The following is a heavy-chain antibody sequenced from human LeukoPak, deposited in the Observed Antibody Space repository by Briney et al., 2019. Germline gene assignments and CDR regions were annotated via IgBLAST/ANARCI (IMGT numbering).Heavy chain of an antibody. CDR3: ARIEPPAYCGGDCYARGLWDI. V-gene: IGHV1-69*13. CDR1: GGTFSSHA. J-gene: IGHJ3*02. CDR2: IIPIFGTA. Sequence: ASVMVSFTASGGTFSSHAISWVRQAPGQGLEWMGGIIPIFGTANYAQKFQGRVTITADESTSTAYMELSSLRSEDTAVYYCARIEPPAYCGGDCYARGLWDIWGQGTMVTVSS. D-gene: IGHD2-21*02.